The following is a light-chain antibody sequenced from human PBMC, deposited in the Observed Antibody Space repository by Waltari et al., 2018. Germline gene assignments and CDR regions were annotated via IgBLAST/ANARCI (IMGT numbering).Light chain of an antibody. V-gene: IGLV2-18*02. J-gene: IGLJ2*01. CDR1: RSDVGGCHS. Sequence: QSALTQPPSVSGSPGQSVTISCTATRSDVGGCHSVSWYQQSPVTAPTLTVFDVSNRPSGVPDRFSGSKSGNTASLTISGLQAEDEADYYCSSYTDNTVLFGGGTRLTVL. CDR3: SSYTDNTVL. CDR2: DVS.